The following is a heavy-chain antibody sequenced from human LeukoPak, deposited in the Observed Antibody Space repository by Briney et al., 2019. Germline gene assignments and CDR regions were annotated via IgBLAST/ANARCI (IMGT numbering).Heavy chain of an antibody. D-gene: IGHD3-10*01. CDR1: GFTFSSYE. J-gene: IGHJ5*02. CDR2: INTGGFTI. Sequence: PGGSLRLSCAASGFTFSSYEMNWVRQAPGKGLEWVSYINTGGFTIYYADSVKGRFTISRDNAKNSLYLQMNSLRAEDTAAYYCARGASGMGGIRFDPWGQGTLVTVSS. CDR3: ARGASGMGGIRFDP. V-gene: IGHV3-48*03.